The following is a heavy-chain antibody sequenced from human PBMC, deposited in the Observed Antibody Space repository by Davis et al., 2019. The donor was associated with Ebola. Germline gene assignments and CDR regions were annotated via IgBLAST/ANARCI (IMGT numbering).Heavy chain of an antibody. CDR1: GGSISSYY. CDR2: IYYSGST. V-gene: IGHV4-59*01. CDR3: ARDSGTVFDIVTTNPYFDN. Sequence: SETLSLTCTVSGGSISSYYWSWIRQPPGKGLEWIGYIYYSGSTNYNPSLKSRVTISVDTSKNQFSLKLSSVTAADTAVYYCARDSGTVFDIVTTNPYFDNWGQGSLVAVSS. D-gene: IGHD3-10*01. J-gene: IGHJ4*02.